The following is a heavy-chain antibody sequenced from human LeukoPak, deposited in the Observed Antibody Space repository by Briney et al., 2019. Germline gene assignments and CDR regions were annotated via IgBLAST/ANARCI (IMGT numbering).Heavy chain of an antibody. CDR2: IKQDGSEK. D-gene: IGHD2-15*01. V-gene: IGHV3-7*01. J-gene: IGHJ4*02. Sequence: GGSLRLSCAASGFTFSSYWMSWVRQAPGKGLEWVANIKQDGSEKYYVDSVKGRFTISRDNAQNSLYLQMNSLRVEDTAVYYCARVLETDCRGGSCYSGLDYWGQGTLVTVSS. CDR1: GFTFSSYW. CDR3: ARVLETDCRGGSCYSGLDY.